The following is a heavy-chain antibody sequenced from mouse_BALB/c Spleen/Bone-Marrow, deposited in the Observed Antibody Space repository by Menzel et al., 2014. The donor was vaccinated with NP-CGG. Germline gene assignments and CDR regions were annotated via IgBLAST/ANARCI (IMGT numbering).Heavy chain of an antibody. J-gene: IGHJ1*01. CDR1: GFDFSRYW. Sequence: DVKLVESGGGLVQPGGSLKLSCAASGFDFSRYWMSWVRQAPGKGLEWIGEINPDSRTINYTPSLKDKFIISRDNAKNPLYLQMSKVRSEDTALYYCARLNYYGNLFVWGAGTTVTVSS. CDR3: ARLNYYGNLFV. CDR2: INPDSRTI. V-gene: IGHV4-1*02. D-gene: IGHD1-1*01.